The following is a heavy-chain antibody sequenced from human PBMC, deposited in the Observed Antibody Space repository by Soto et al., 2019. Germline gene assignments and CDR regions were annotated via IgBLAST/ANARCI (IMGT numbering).Heavy chain of an antibody. J-gene: IGHJ4*02. CDR3: AIGEDDFWSGYTQGYYFDY. CDR1: GFTFSSYS. D-gene: IGHD3-3*01. CDR2: ISSSSSYI. V-gene: IGHV3-21*01. Sequence: EVQLVESGGGLVKPGGSLRLSCAASGFTFSSYSMNWVRQAPRKGLEWVSSISSSSSYIYYADSVKGRFTISRDNAKNSLYLQMNSLRAEDTAVYYCAIGEDDFWSGYTQGYYFDYWGQGTLVTVSS.